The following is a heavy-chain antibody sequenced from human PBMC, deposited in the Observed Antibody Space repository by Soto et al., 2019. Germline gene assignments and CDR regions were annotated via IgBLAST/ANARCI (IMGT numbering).Heavy chain of an antibody. CDR2: IYYIGSI. CDR1: GGSISSGGYY. D-gene: IGHD3-10*01. V-gene: IGHV4-31*03. J-gene: IGHJ6*02. Sequence: QVQLQESGPGLVKPSQTLSLTCTVSGGSISSGGYYWSWIRQHPGKGLEWIGYIYYIGSIHYNPSLKSRVTIAVDTSKNQFSLKLSSVTAADTAVYYCARDLRFRGCYGMDVWGQGTTVTVSS. CDR3: ARDLRFRGCYGMDV.